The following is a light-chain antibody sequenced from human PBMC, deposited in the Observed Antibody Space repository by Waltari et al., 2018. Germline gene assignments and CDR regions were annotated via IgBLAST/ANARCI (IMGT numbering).Light chain of an antibody. CDR2: GAS. Sequence: EIVMTQSPATLSMSPGERATLSCRASQNITARLAWYQQKPGQAPRLLMFGASTRASGVPGRFSGSGSGMEFILTISSLQSEDSAIYYCQQYKNWRTFGQGTKVEIK. CDR1: QNITAR. CDR3: QQYKNWRT. J-gene: IGKJ1*01. V-gene: IGKV3-15*01.